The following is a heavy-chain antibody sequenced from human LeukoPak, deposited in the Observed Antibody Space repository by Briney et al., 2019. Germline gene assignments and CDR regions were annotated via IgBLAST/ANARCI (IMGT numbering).Heavy chain of an antibody. D-gene: IGHD2-2*01. Sequence: SVKVSCKASGGTFSSYAISWVRQAPGQGLEWMGGIIPIFGTANYAQKFQGRVTITADESTSTAYMELSSLRSDDTAVYYCARGYCSSTSCYDGGDWGQGTLVTVSS. CDR1: GGTFSSYA. CDR2: IIPIFGTA. J-gene: IGHJ4*02. V-gene: IGHV1-69*13. CDR3: ARGYCSSTSCYDGGD.